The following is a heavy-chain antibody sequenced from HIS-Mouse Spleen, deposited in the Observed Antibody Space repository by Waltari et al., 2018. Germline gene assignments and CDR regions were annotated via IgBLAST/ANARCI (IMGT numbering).Heavy chain of an antibody. Sequence: EVQLVESGGGLVQPGGSLRLSCAASGFTFSSYWMSWVRQDPGKGLEWVANIKQDGSEKYYVDSVKGRFTISRDNAKNSLYLQMNGLRAEDTAVYHCARDGGTGDFDYWGQGTLVTVSS. CDR2: IKQDGSEK. CDR3: ARDGGTGDFDY. J-gene: IGHJ4*02. V-gene: IGHV3-7*01. D-gene: IGHD7-27*01. CDR1: GFTFSSYW.